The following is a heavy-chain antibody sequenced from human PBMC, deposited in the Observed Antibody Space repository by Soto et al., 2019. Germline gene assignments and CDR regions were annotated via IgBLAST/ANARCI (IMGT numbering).Heavy chain of an antibody. CDR3: ASPILTGYSDPSYFDY. Sequence: GGSLRLSCAASGFTSSSYSMNWVRQAPGKGLEWVSSISSSISYIYYADSVKGRFTISRDNAKNSLYLQMNSLRAEDTAVYYCASPILTGYSDPSYFDYWGQGTLVTVSS. CDR1: GFTSSSYS. D-gene: IGHD3-9*01. CDR2: ISSSISYI. J-gene: IGHJ4*02. V-gene: IGHV3-21*01.